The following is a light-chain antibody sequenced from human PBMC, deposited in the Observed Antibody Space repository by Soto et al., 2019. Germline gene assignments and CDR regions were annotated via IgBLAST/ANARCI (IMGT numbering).Light chain of an antibody. V-gene: IGKV1-5*03. CDR3: QQYNTCPTWT. CDR1: QSISSW. Sequence: DIQMTQSPSTLSASVGDRVTITCRASQSISSWLAWYQHKPGKAPKLLIYKASSLESGVPSRFSGSGSGTEFTLTISRLQPDDFATYYCQQYNTCPTWTFGQGTKVEMK. CDR2: KAS. J-gene: IGKJ1*01.